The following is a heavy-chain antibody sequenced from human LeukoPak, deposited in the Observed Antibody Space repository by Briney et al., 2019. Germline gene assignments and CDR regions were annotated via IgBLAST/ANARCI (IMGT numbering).Heavy chain of an antibody. J-gene: IGHJ6*02. CDR2: ITSDGSRT. Sequence: PGGSLRLSCGASGFTFSTYWMHWVRQAPGKGLVWVSRITSDGSRTDYADSVKGRFIISRDNAKNTLYLQMSSLRVEDTAVYYCARDSYYYDDRGSHYFGIDVWGHGTTVTVSS. CDR3: ARDSYYYDDRGSHYFGIDV. CDR1: GFTFSTYW. D-gene: IGHD3-22*01. V-gene: IGHV3-74*01.